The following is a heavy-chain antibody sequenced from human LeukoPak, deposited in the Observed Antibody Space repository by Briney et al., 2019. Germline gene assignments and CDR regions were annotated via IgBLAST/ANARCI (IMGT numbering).Heavy chain of an antibody. D-gene: IGHD3-10*01. CDR3: ERGHYYGTGSYYTNWFDP. V-gene: IGHV3-74*01. J-gene: IGHJ5*02. CDR2: INTDGSST. CDR1: GFTFSRYW. Sequence: GGSLRLSCAASGFTFSRYWMHWVRHAPGKGLVWVSRINTDGSSTIYADSVKGRFTISRDNAKNTMYLQMSSLRAEDTAVYYCERGHYYGTGSYYTNWFDPWGQGTLVSVSS.